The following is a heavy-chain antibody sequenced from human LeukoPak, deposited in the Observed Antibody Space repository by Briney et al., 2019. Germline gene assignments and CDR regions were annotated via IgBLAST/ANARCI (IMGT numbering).Heavy chain of an antibody. J-gene: IGHJ4*02. CDR3: ARGSRGYSYG. CDR1: AGSVTNGDYY. Sequence: SETLSLTCTVSAGSVTNGDYYWSWLRQPPGKALEWIGFVYYTGSTYYTPSLEGRATISVDTSKNQFSVKLSSVTAADTAVYYCARGSRGYSYGWGQGTLVTVSS. D-gene: IGHD5-18*01. CDR2: VYYTGST. V-gene: IGHV4-61*08.